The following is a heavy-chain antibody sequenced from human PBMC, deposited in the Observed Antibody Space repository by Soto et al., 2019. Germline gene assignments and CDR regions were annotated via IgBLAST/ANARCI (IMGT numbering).Heavy chain of an antibody. J-gene: IGHJ6*02. V-gene: IGHV4-61*03. CDR2: ISYTGRT. CDR3: AREWGLLPYYVMNV. Sequence: SETLSLTCIASGDSVTSGSYYWTWLRQPPGKGLEWIGYISYTGRTKYNPSLQSRVTISVDTSKNDFSLNLSSVTAADTAVYFCAREWGLLPYYVMNVWGHGTAVTVSS. CDR1: GDSVTSGSYY. D-gene: IGHD7-27*01.